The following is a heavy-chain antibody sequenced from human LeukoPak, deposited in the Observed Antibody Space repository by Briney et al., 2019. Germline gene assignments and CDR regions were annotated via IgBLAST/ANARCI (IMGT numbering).Heavy chain of an antibody. Sequence: GGSLRLSCAASGFTFSDYYMSWIRQAPGKGLEWVSVIYSGGSTYYADSVKGRFTISRDNSKNTLYLQMNSLRAEDTAVYYCASNTYYFGSGSTDYWGQGTLVTVSS. J-gene: IGHJ4*02. D-gene: IGHD3-10*01. CDR1: GFTFSDYY. CDR3: ASNTYYFGSGSTDY. CDR2: IYSGGST. V-gene: IGHV3-66*01.